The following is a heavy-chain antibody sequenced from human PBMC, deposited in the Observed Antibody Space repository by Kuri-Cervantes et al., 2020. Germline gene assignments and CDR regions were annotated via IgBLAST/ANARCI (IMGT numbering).Heavy chain of an antibody. CDR1: GLTFSSYW. D-gene: IGHD2-2*01. J-gene: IGHJ4*02. Sequence: GGALRLSCAASGLTFSSYWVNRVRQAPGKGLEWVANIKQDGTEKYYVDSVKGRFTISRDNAKSSLYLQMNSLRAEDTAVYYCTRGWSCSSPSCSGRKYWGQGTLVTVSS. V-gene: IGHV3-7*01. CDR3: TRGWSCSSPSCSGRKY. CDR2: IKQDGTEK.